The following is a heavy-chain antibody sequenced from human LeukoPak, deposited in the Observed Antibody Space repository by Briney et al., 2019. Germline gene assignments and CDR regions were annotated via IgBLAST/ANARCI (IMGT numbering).Heavy chain of an antibody. J-gene: IGHJ4*02. V-gene: IGHV3-49*04. D-gene: IGHD3-9*01. CDR3: TRTSGYFDWLFRFDY. CDR2: IRSKAYGETT. CDR1: GFTFGDYA. Sequence: GGSLRLSCTTSGFTFGDYAMSWVRQAPGKGLEWVGFIRSKAYGETTEYAASVQGRFTISRDDSKSIAYLQTNSLKTEDTAVYYCTRTSGYFDWLFRFDYWGQGTLVTVSS.